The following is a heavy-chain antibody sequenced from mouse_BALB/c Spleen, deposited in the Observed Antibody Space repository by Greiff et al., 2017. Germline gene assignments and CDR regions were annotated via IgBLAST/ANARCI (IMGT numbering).Heavy chain of an antibody. V-gene: IGHV5-9-3*01. CDR2: ISSGGSYT. CDR3: ARHGTTVVARGYFDY. CDR1: GFTFSSYA. D-gene: IGHD1-1*01. Sequence: EVKLVESGGGLVKPGGSLKLSCAASGFTFSSYAMSWVRQTPEKRLEWVATISSGGSYTYYPDSVKGRFTISRDNAKNTLYLQMSSLRSEDTAMYYCARHGTTVVARGYFDYWGQGTTLTVSS. J-gene: IGHJ2*01.